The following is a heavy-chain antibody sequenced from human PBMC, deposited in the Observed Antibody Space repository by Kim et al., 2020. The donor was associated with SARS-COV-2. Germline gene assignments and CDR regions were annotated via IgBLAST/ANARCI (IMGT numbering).Heavy chain of an antibody. CDR3: ARAARITMIVVTENAFDI. CDR2: INPNSGGT. CDR1: GYTFTGYY. V-gene: IGHV1-2*02. J-gene: IGHJ3*02. D-gene: IGHD3-22*01. Sequence: ASVKVSCKASGYTFTGYYMHWVRQAPGQGLEWMGWINPNSGGTNYAQKFQGRVTMTRDTSISTAYMELSRLRSDDTAVYYCARAARITMIVVTENAFDIWGQGTMVTVSS.